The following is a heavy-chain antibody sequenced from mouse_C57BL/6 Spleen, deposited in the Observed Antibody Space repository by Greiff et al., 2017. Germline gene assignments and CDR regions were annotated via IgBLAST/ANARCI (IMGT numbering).Heavy chain of an antibody. D-gene: IGHD1-2*01. Sequence: QVQLQQPGAELVKPGASVKLSCKASGYTFTSYWMHWVKQRPGQGLEWIGMIHPNSGSTNYNEKFKSKATLTVDKSSSTAYMQLSSLTSEDSAVYYCARSLLRYYAMDDWGQGTSVTVSS. CDR2: IHPNSGST. CDR3: ARSLLRYYAMDD. V-gene: IGHV1-64*01. CDR1: GYTFTSYW. J-gene: IGHJ4*01.